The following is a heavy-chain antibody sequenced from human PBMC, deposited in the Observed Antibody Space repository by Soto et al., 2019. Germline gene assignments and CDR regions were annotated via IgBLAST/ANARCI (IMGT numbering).Heavy chain of an antibody. CDR3: ARERPDACKLDP. J-gene: IGHJ5*02. V-gene: IGHV4-30-4*01. CDR2: IYYSGST. CDR1: GGSISSGDYY. Sequence: SETLSLTCTVSGGSISSGDYYWSWIRQPPGKGLEWIGYIYYSGSTYYNPSLKSRVTISVDTSKNQFSLNLSSVAAADTAVYYCARERPDACKLDPWGQGTLVTVSS. D-gene: IGHD2-2*01.